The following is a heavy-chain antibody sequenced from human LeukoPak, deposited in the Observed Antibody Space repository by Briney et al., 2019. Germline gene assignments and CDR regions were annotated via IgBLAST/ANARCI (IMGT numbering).Heavy chain of an antibody. CDR1: GGSVSSSTYY. CDR2: IYYTGST. Sequence: SETLPLTCTVSGGSVSSSTYYWSWIRQPPGKGLEWIGYIYYTGSTNYNPSLKSRLTISVDTSKNQFSLKLSSVTAADTAVYYCARRGGSGRSFDYWGQGTLVTVSS. CDR3: ARRGGSGRSFDY. D-gene: IGHD3-10*01. J-gene: IGHJ4*02. V-gene: IGHV4-61*01.